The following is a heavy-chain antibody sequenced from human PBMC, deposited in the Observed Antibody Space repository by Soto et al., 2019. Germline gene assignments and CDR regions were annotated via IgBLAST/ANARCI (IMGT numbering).Heavy chain of an antibody. CDR2: INTGSTTI. CDR1: GFPLPGYS. Sequence: EVKVVESGGALVPPGRSLRLSCAASGFPLPGYSLNWFRQAPGKGLEWVSYINTGSTTINYADSVRGRFTISRDNASNSLFLERARLRVEDTAVYYCARERDGGSDPWGQGTLVTVS. V-gene: IGHV3-48*01. CDR3: ARERDGGSDP. J-gene: IGHJ5*02.